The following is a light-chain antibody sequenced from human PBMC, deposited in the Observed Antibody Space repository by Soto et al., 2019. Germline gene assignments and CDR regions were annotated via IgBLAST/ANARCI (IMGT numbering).Light chain of an antibody. CDR2: DVS. CDR1: NIGSQS. V-gene: IGLV3-21*02. J-gene: IGLJ2*01. CDR3: QVWDSDSHRGV. Sequence: SYELTQPPSVSVAPGQTARMTCGGNNIGSQSVHWYHQKPGQAPVMVVYDVSDRPSGIPERFSGSNSGNTATLTINRVEGGDEADYYCQVWDSDSHRGVFGGGTQLTVL.